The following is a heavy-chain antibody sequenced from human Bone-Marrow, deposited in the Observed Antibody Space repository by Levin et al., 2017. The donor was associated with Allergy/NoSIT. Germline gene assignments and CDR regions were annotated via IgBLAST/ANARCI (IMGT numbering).Heavy chain of an antibody. CDR3: ARGSGERSPYPMDV. CDR1: GYILATYY. Sequence: GASVKVSCKASGYILATYYIHWVRQAPGQGLEWMGRIDPNSGGTNLAQKFQGRVTMTRDTSIGTVYMELSSLRSDDTAVYFCARGSGERSPYPMDVWGPGSTVTVSS. J-gene: IGHJ6*02. V-gene: IGHV1-2*06. D-gene: IGHD6-25*01. CDR2: IDPNSGGT.